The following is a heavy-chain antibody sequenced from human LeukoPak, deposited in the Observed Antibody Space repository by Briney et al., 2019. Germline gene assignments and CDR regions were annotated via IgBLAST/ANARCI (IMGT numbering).Heavy chain of an antibody. Sequence: SETLCLTCTVSGGSISSYYWSWIRQPAGKGLEWIGRIYTSGSTNYNPSLKSRVTMSVDTSKNQFSLKLSSVTAADTAVYYCARDHNWKLLAPYFDYWGQGTLVTVSS. V-gene: IGHV4-4*07. J-gene: IGHJ4*02. CDR3: ARDHNWKLLAPYFDY. CDR2: IYTSGST. D-gene: IGHD1-20*01. CDR1: GGSISSYY.